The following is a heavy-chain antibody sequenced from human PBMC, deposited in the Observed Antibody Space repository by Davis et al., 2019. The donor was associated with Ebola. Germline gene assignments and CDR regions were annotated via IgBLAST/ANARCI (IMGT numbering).Heavy chain of an antibody. CDR1: GYTLTELS. CDR3: ATSYFTVTTLY. Sequence: AASVKVSCKVSGYTLTELSIHWVRQAPGQGLEWMGIINPSGGSTSYAQKFQGRVTMTRDTSTSTVYMELSSLRSEDTAVYYCATSYFTVTTLYWGQGTLVTVSS. J-gene: IGHJ4*02. CDR2: INPSGGST. D-gene: IGHD4-17*01. V-gene: IGHV1-46*01.